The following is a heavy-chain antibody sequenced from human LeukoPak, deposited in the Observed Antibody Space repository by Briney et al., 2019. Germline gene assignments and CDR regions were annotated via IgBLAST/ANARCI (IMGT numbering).Heavy chain of an antibody. CDR1: GGSISSYY. V-gene: IGHV4-59*01. CDR2: IYYSGST. D-gene: IGHD6-6*01. J-gene: IGHJ4*02. CDR3: ARYSSSSRYYFDY. Sequence: SETLTLSCTVSGGSISSYYWTWIRQPPGKGLEWIGYIYYSGSTNYNPSLKSRVTISVDTSKNQFSLKLSSVTAADTAVYYCARYSSSSRYYFDYWGQGTLVTVSS.